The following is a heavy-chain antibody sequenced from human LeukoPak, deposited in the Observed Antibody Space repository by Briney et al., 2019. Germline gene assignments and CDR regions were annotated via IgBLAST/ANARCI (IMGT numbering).Heavy chain of an antibody. D-gene: IGHD1-1*01. Sequence: GESLKISCKGSGYSFTSYWVGWVRQMPGKGLEWMGMFYPGDSDSRYSPSFQGQVTISADNSITTAYLQWSSLRASDTAMYYCARGPRGGNWNEALDYWGQGTLVTVSS. V-gene: IGHV5-51*01. CDR1: GYSFTSYW. CDR2: FYPGDSDS. CDR3: ARGPRGGNWNEALDY. J-gene: IGHJ4*02.